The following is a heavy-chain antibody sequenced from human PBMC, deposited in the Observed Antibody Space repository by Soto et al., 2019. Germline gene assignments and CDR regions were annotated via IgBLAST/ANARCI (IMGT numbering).Heavy chain of an antibody. CDR3: ARGGASGVPPAH. D-gene: IGHD3-16*01. J-gene: IGHJ1*01. CDR2: INSDGYST. CDR1: GFTISSYW. V-gene: IGHV3-74*01. Sequence: EVQLVESGGGLVQPGGSLRLSCAASGFTISSYWMHWVRQAPGKGLVWVSRINSDGYSTSYADSVKGRFTISRDNAKNTLYLQMNSLRAEDTAVYYCARGGASGVPPAHWGQGTLVTASS.